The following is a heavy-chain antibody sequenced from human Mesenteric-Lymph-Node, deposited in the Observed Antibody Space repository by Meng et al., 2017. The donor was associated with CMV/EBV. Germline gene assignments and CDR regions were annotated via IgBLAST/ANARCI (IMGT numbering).Heavy chain of an antibody. Sequence: ASVKVSCKASGYTFTGYYMHWVRQAPGQGLEWMGWINPNSGGTNYAQKFQGRVTMTRDTSISTAYMELSRLRSDDTAVYYCAREVVKYCSSTSCYPDAFDIWGQGTMVTVS. J-gene: IGHJ3*02. CDR3: AREVVKYCSSTSCYPDAFDI. D-gene: IGHD2-2*01. V-gene: IGHV1-2*02. CDR2: INPNSGGT. CDR1: GYTFTGYY.